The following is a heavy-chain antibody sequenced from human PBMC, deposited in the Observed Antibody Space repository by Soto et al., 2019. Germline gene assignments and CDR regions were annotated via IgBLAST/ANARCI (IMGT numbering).Heavy chain of an antibody. J-gene: IGHJ4*02. Sequence: GGSLRLSCAASGFTFSTYGMHWFRQAPGKGLEWVAVIGGDAVTTRYADSVKDRFTISRDNAKNTLYLQLNSLRAGDTAIYYCATYDLWSGYYTDYWGQGTLVSVSS. CDR1: GFTFSTYG. CDR2: IGGDAVTT. V-gene: IGHV3-23*01. D-gene: IGHD3-3*01. CDR3: ATYDLWSGYYTDY.